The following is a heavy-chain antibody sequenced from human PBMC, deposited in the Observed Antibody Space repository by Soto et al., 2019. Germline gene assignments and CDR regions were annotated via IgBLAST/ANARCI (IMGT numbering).Heavy chain of an antibody. CDR2: IYYSGST. V-gene: IGHV4-39*01. J-gene: IGHJ4*02. D-gene: IGHD6-6*01. CDR1: GGSISSSSYY. CDR3: ARLGIAARLYSFDY. Sequence: SEALSVTCTVSGGSISSSSYYWGWIRQPPGKGLEWIGSIYYSGSTYYNPSLKSRVTISVDTSKNQFSLKLSSVTAADTAVYYCARLGIAARLYSFDYWGQGTLVTVSS.